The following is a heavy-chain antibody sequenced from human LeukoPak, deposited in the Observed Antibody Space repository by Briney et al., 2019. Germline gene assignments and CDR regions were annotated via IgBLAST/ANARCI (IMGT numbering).Heavy chain of an antibody. D-gene: IGHD3-10*01. J-gene: IGHJ6*02. CDR3: ARDSHVGGLLWFGSPFYGMDV. Sequence: ASVKVSCKASGYTFTAYGISWVRQAPGQGLEWMGWISAYNGNTNYAQKLQGRVTMTTDTSTSTAYMELRSLRSDDTGVYYCARDSHVGGLLWFGSPFYGMDVWGQGTTVTVSS. V-gene: IGHV1-18*01. CDR2: ISAYNGNT. CDR1: GYTFTAYG.